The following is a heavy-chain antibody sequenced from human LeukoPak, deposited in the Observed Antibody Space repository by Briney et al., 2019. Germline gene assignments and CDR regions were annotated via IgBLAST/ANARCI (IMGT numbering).Heavy chain of an antibody. CDR2: ISSSGSTI. CDR3: ARLRRLRGSMVRGEYYYYGMDV. V-gene: IGHV3-48*03. J-gene: IGHJ6*02. CDR1: GFTFSSYE. D-gene: IGHD3-10*01. Sequence: GGSLRLSCAASGFTFSSYEMDWVRQAPGKGLEWVSYISSSGSTIYYADSVKGRFTISRDNAKNSLYLQMNSLRAKDTAVYYCARLRRLRGSMVRGEYYYYGMDVWGQGTTVTVPS.